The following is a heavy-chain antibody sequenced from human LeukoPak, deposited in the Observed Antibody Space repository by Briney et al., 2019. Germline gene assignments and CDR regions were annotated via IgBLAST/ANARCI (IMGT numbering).Heavy chain of an antibody. Sequence: GASVKVSCKASGYTFTSYGISWVRQAPGQGLEGMGWISAYNGNTNYAQKLQGRVTMTTDTSTSTAYMELRSMRSDDTAVYYCARGGMIVVVVAATRSGAFDIWGQGTMVTVSS. CDR1: GYTFTSYG. V-gene: IGHV1-18*01. CDR2: ISAYNGNT. D-gene: IGHD2-15*01. J-gene: IGHJ3*02. CDR3: ARGGMIVVVVAATRSGAFDI.